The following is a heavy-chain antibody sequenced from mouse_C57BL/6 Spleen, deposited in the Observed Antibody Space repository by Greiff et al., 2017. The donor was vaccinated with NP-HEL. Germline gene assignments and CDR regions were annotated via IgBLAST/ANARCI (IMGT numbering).Heavy chain of an antibody. D-gene: IGHD3-3*01. Sequence: QVQLKQSGPELVKPGASVKISCKASGYSFTSYYIHWVKQRPGQGLEWIGWIYPGSGNTKYNEKFKGKATLTADTSSSTAYMQLSSLTSEDSAVYYCARSRDLAMDYWGQGTSVTVSS. CDR2: IYPGSGNT. CDR3: ARSRDLAMDY. V-gene: IGHV1-66*01. J-gene: IGHJ4*01. CDR1: GYSFTSYY.